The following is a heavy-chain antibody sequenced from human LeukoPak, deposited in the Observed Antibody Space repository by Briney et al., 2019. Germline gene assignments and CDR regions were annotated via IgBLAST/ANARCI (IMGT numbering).Heavy chain of an antibody. CDR3: ARGTTIVGASDFDY. V-gene: IGHV1-2*02. Sequence: ASVKVSCKTSGYSFIDYYIHWVRQAPGQGLEWMGWINSNSADTNYAQNFQGRVTMTRDTSISTAYMELSRLRSDDTAVYYCARGTTIVGASDFDYWGQGTLVTVSS. CDR1: GYSFIDYY. CDR2: INSNSADT. J-gene: IGHJ4*02. D-gene: IGHD1-26*01.